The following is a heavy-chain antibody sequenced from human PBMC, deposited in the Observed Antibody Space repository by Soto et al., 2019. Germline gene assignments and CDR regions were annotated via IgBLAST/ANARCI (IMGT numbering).Heavy chain of an antibody. CDR3: ARDSVLSYFDY. CDR2: ISFDGSNK. V-gene: IGHV3-30*01. J-gene: IGHJ4*02. D-gene: IGHD3-10*01. Sequence: QVQLVESGGGVVQPGRSLRLSCAASGFTFTSYAMHWVRQAPGRGLEWVAFISFDGSNKYYADSVKGRFTISRDNSKNTLYLQMNSLRPEDTAVYYCARDSVLSYFDYWGQGTLVTVSS. CDR1: GFTFTSYA.